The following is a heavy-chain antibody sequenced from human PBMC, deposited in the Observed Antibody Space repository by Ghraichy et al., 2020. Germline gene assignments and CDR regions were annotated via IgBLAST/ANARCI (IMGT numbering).Heavy chain of an antibody. V-gene: IGHV4-34*01. D-gene: IGHD6-19*01. Sequence: SETLSLTCAVYGGSFSGYYWSWIRQPPGKGLEWIGEINHSGSTNYNPSLKSRVTISVDTSKNQFSLKLSSVTAADTAVYYCARVAVAGTFNPPLRYFDYWGQGTLVTVSS. J-gene: IGHJ4*02. CDR3: ARVAVAGTFNPPLRYFDY. CDR2: INHSGST. CDR1: GGSFSGYY.